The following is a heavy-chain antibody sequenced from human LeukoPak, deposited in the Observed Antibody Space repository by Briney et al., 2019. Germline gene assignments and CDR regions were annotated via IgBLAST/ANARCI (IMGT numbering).Heavy chain of an antibody. CDR2: LSWNSGTI. D-gene: IGHD3-10*01. CDR1: GFTFDDYA. Sequence: GRSLRLSCAASGFTFDDYAMHWVRQAPGKGLQWVSGLSWNSGTIGYADSVKGRFTISRDNAKNSLYLQMNSLRAEDMALYYCAKDGDGINAVDVFDIWGQGTMVTVSS. V-gene: IGHV3-9*03. J-gene: IGHJ3*02. CDR3: AKDGDGINAVDVFDI.